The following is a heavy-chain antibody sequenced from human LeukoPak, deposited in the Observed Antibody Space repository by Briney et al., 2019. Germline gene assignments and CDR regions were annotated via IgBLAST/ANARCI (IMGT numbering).Heavy chain of an antibody. CDR3: ARGMRYFANYYYYYMDV. V-gene: IGHV1-8*02. CDR2: MNPNSGNT. D-gene: IGHD3-9*01. Sequence: GASVKVSCKASGYTFTSYGINWVRQATGQGLEWMGWMNPNSGNTGYAQKFQGRVTMTRNTSISTAYMELSSLRSEDTAVYYCARGMRYFANYYYYYMDVWGKGTTVTISS. J-gene: IGHJ6*03. CDR1: GYTFTSYG.